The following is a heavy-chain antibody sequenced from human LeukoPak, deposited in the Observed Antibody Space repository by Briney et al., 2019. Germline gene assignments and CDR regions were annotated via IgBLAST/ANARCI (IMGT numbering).Heavy chain of an antibody. Sequence: GGSLRLSCAASGFTFSNAWMSWVRQAPGKGLEWVGRIKSKTDGGTTDYAAPVKGRFTISRDDSKNTLYLQMNSPKTEDTAVYYCTTDTMVRGVSDYWGQGTLVTVSS. CDR2: IKSKTDGGTT. D-gene: IGHD3-10*01. CDR3: TTDTMVRGVSDY. CDR1: GFTFSNAW. V-gene: IGHV3-15*01. J-gene: IGHJ4*02.